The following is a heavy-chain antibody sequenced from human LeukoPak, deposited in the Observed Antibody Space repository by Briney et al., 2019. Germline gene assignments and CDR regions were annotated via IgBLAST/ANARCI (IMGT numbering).Heavy chain of an antibody. CDR3: ARNIAVAGRRFDS. D-gene: IGHD6-13*01. CDR1: GFTFSSYS. CDR2: ISDSGSTK. V-gene: IGHV3-48*04. J-gene: IGHJ4*02. Sequence: PGGSLRLSCAASGFTFSSYSMNWVRQAPGKGLEWVSHISDSGSTKYYADSVKGRLTISRDNAKNSLYLQMNSLRAEDTAVYYCARNIAVAGRRFDSWGQGTLVTVSS.